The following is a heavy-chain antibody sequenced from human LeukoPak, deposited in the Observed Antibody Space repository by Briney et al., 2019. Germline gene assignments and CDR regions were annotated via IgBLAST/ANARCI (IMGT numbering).Heavy chain of an antibody. J-gene: IGHJ3*02. V-gene: IGHV3-30*02. Sequence: GGSLRLPCAASGLTFNSYGMSWVRQAPGKGPEWVAFISFDGSSKYYGDSVKGRFVIHRDNSQNTMYLQMDSLRAEDTVTYYCAKDLSPRGDTYGYGVFEIWDERTSVTVSS. CDR1: GLTFNSYG. CDR2: ISFDGSSK. CDR3: AKDLSPRGDTYGYGVFEI. D-gene: IGHD5-18*01.